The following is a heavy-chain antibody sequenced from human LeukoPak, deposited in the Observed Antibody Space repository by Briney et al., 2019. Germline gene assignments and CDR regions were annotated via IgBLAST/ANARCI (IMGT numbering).Heavy chain of an antibody. CDR2: FDPEDGET. CDR1: GYTLTELS. J-gene: IGHJ3*02. CDR3: ATRLDDSSGRDPKLDAFDI. D-gene: IGHD3-22*01. V-gene: IGHV1-24*01. Sequence: ASVKVSCKVSGYTLTELSMHWVRQAPGKGLEWMGGFDPEDGETIYAQKFQGRVTMTEDTSTDIAYMELSSLRSEDTAVYYCATRLDDSSGRDPKLDAFDIWGQGTMVTVSS.